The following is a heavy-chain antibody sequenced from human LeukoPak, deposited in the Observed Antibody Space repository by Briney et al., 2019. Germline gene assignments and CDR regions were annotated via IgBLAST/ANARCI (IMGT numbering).Heavy chain of an antibody. CDR2: IRYDGSEK. Sequence: GSLRLSCEASGFTFNNYWMSWVRQAPGKGLEWVANIRYDGSEKNYVDSVKGRFTISRDNAKNSLYLQMNSLTAEDTAVYYCARFSRVEWSFWGQGTLVTVSS. CDR3: ARFSRVEWSF. CDR1: GFTFNNYW. D-gene: IGHD3-3*01. V-gene: IGHV3-7*01. J-gene: IGHJ4*02.